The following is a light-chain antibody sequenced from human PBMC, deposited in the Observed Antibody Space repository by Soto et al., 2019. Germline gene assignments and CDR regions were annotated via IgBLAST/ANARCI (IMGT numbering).Light chain of an antibody. CDR3: SSYEGSNTWV. V-gene: IGLV2-8*01. J-gene: IGLJ3*02. CDR2: DVS. Sequence: QSVLTQPPSASGSSGQSVTISCTGTSSDVGGYDFVSWYQHHPGKAPKLIIFDVSKRPSGVPDRFSGSKSGNTASLTVSGLQAEDEADYYCSSYEGSNTWVFGGGTKLTVL. CDR1: SSDVGGYDF.